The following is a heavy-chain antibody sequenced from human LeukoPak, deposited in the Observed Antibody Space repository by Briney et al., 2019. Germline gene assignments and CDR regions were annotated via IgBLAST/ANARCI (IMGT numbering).Heavy chain of an antibody. CDR3: ARDPDY. Sequence: ETLSLTCXVSGDSXSSYYWSWIRQPPGKGLEWIGYIYYSGSTNYNPSLKSRVTISVDTSKNQLKLSSVTAADTAVYYCARDPDYWGQGTLVTVSS. V-gene: IGHV4-59*12. CDR1: GDSXSSYY. J-gene: IGHJ4*02. CDR2: IYYSGST.